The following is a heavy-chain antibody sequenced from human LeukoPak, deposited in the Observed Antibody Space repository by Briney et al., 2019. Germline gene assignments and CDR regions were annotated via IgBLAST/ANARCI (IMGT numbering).Heavy chain of an antibody. Sequence: SGPTLVNPTQTLTLTCTFSGFSLSTSGVGVGWIRQPPGKALEWLALIYWNDDKRYSPSLKSRLTITKDTSKNQVVLTMTNMDPVDTATYYCAHRPSRRIVAGSQFDYWGQGTLVTVSS. CDR3: AHRPSRRIVAGSQFDY. V-gene: IGHV2-5*01. CDR1: GFSLSTSGVG. J-gene: IGHJ4*02. CDR2: IYWNDDK. D-gene: IGHD3-22*01.